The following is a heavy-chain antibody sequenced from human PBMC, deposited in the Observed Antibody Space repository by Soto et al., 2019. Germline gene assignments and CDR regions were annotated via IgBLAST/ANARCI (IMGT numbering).Heavy chain of an antibody. CDR3: VRESDNYHKDD. Sequence: QVQLVESGGGVVQPGRSLRLSCAASGFTFSRSVMHWVRQAPGKGPEWVTAIWHDGTNKYYADSVKGRFTISRDNSKNILYLQMSSLRAEDTAVYYCVRESDNYHKDDWGQGTLVTVSS. V-gene: IGHV3-33*01. D-gene: IGHD1-1*01. CDR1: GFTFSRSV. CDR2: IWHDGTNK. J-gene: IGHJ4*02.